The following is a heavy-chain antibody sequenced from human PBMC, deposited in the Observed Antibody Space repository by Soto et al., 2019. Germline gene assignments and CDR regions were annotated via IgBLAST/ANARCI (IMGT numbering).Heavy chain of an antibody. CDR2: ISSNGGST. D-gene: IGHD6-13*01. J-gene: IGHJ4*02. Sequence: GGSLRLSCSASGFTFSSYAMHWVRQAPGKGLEYVSAISSNGGSTYYADSVKGRFTISRDNSKNTLYLQMSSLRAEDTAVYYCVKAPKRYGSSWLDYWGKEPLVTVPS. CDR3: VKAPKRYGSSWLDY. CDR1: GFTFSSYA. V-gene: IGHV3-64D*08.